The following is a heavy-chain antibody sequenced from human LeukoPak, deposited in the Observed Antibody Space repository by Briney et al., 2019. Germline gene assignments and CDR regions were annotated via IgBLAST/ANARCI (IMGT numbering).Heavy chain of an antibody. CDR3: AKGLAVAEYFDY. J-gene: IGHJ4*02. Sequence: PGGSLRLSCAASGFTFSSYWMSWVRQAPGKGLEWVANIKQDGSEKYYVDSVKGRFTISRDNAKNSLYLQMNSLRAEDMALYYCAKGLAVAEYFDYWGQGTLVTVSS. CDR2: IKQDGSEK. CDR1: GFTFSSYW. D-gene: IGHD6-19*01. V-gene: IGHV3-7*03.